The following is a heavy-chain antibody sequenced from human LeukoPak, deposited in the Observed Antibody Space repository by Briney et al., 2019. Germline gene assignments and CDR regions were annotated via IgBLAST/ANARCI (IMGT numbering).Heavy chain of an antibody. CDR3: ARFRDRTIDDAFDI. CDR2: IYRGGST. V-gene: IGHV3-53*04. J-gene: IGHJ3*02. CDR1: GFIVSSNH. Sequence: GGFLRLSCAASGFIVSSNHMSWVRQAPGKGLEWVSVIYRGGSTYFADSVKGRFSISRHNSKNTVSLQLNRLRPEGTAVYYCARFRDRTIDDAFDIWGQGTMVTVSS. D-gene: IGHD1-14*01.